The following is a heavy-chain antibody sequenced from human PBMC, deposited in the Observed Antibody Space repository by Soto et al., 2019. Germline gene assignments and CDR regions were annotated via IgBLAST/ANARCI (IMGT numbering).Heavy chain of an antibody. Sequence: QITLKESGPTLVKPTQPLTLTCTFSGFSLSTSGVGVGWIRQPPGKALEWLALIYWDDDKRYSPSLKSRLTITKDTSKNQVVLTMTNMDPVDTATYYCAHSPVGYCSSTSCYDGWFDPWGQGTLVTVSS. CDR3: AHSPVGYCSSTSCYDGWFDP. D-gene: IGHD2-2*01. J-gene: IGHJ5*02. CDR1: GFSLSTSGVG. V-gene: IGHV2-5*02. CDR2: IYWDDDK.